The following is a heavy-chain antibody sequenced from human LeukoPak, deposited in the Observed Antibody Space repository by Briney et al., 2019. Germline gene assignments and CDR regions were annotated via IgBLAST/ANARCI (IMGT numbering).Heavy chain of an antibody. CDR2: INPNSGGT. V-gene: IGHV1-2*02. Sequence: ASVKVSCKASGYTFTGYYMHWVRQAPGQWLEWMGWINPNSGGTNYAQKFQGRVTMTRDTSISTAYMELSRLRSDDTAVYYCARPLYSSSWYPFDYWGQGTLVTVSS. J-gene: IGHJ4*02. CDR1: GYTFTGYY. CDR3: ARPLYSSSWYPFDY. D-gene: IGHD6-13*01.